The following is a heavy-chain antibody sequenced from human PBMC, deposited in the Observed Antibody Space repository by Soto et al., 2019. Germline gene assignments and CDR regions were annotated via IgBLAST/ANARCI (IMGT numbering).Heavy chain of an antibody. D-gene: IGHD3-9*01. CDR1: GHLFNNHW. Sequence: PGESLKISCKGPGHLFNNHWIGWVRQTPGKGLEWMGLIFTRDSETKTSPSFQGHVSFSVDNSINTVYLQWTSLKTTDTGIYFCARGYFDSRKGYDLWGQGTLVTVSS. CDR2: IFTRDSET. CDR3: ARGYFDSRKGYDL. V-gene: IGHV5-51*01. J-gene: IGHJ5*02.